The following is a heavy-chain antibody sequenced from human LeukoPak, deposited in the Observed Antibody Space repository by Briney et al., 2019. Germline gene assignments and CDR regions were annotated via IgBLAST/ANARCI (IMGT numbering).Heavy chain of an antibody. V-gene: IGHV1-18*01. CDR1: GYTFTSYG. Sequence: ASVKVSCKASGYTFTSYGISWVRQAPGQGLEWMGWISAYNGNTNYAQKLQGRVTMTTDTSTSTAYMELRSLRSDDTAVYYCARDALEWELLLFYFDYWGQGTLVTVSS. CDR2: ISAYNGNT. J-gene: IGHJ4*02. D-gene: IGHD1-26*01. CDR3: ARDALEWELLLFYFDY.